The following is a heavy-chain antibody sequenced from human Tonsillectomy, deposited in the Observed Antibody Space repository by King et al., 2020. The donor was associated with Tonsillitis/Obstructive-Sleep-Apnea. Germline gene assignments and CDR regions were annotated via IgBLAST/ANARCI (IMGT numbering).Heavy chain of an antibody. CDR2: IYYSGST. Sequence: VQLQESGPGLVKPSETLSLTCTVSGGSLSTYYWTWIRQSPGKGLEWIGYIYYSGSTNYNPSLQSRLTISVDTSKNRFSLKLSSVTAADTAVYYCARSRTPFYYHSGMDVWGQGTTVTVSS. J-gene: IGHJ6*02. V-gene: IGHV4-59*01. CDR3: ARSRTPFYYHSGMDV. CDR1: GGSLSTYY.